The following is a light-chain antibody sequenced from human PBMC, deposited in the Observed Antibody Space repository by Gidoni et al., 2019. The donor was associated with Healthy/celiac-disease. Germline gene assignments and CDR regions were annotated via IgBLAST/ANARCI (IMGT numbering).Light chain of an antibody. J-gene: IGKJ5*01. CDR3: QQRSNWPPFT. CDR1: QRVSSY. Sequence: IVLTQSPATLSLSPGESATLSCRASQRVSSYLAWYQQKPAQAPRLLISDASNRATGIPARFSGSGSGTDFTLIISSLEPEDFAVYYCQQRSNWPPFTFGQXTRLEIK. CDR2: DAS. V-gene: IGKV3-11*01.